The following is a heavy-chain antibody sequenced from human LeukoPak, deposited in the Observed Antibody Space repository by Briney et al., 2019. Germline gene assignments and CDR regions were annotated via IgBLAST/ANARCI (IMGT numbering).Heavy chain of an antibody. CDR2: IYHSGST. CDR3: ARLPNFPELERTPDFDY. CDR1: GYSISSGYY. D-gene: IGHD1-1*01. Sequence: SETLSLTCTVSGYSISSGYYWGWIRQPPGKGLEWIGSIYHSGSTYYNPSLESRVTISVDTSKNQFSLKLSSVTAADTAVYYCARLPNFPELERTPDFDYWGQGTLVTVSS. J-gene: IGHJ4*02. V-gene: IGHV4-38-2*02.